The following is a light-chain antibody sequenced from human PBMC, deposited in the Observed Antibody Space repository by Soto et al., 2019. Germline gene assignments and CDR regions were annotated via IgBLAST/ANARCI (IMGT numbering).Light chain of an antibody. Sequence: EIVMTQSPATLSLSPGERATLSCRASQSVNSNLALYQQKPGQAPKVLIYAAYNRATGIPDRFSGSGSGTDFTLTISSLEPEDFAIYYCQQRQYWPPITFGQGTRLEIK. CDR1: QSVNSN. J-gene: IGKJ5*01. V-gene: IGKV3-11*01. CDR2: AAY. CDR3: QQRQYWPPIT.